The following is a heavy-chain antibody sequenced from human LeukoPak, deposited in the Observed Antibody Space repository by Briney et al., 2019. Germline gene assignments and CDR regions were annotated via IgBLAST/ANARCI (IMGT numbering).Heavy chain of an antibody. CDR2: IWYDGSNK. V-gene: IGHV3-33*01. J-gene: IGHJ5*02. D-gene: IGHD3-3*01. CDR3: ARDHGYDFWSGQLNWFDP. Sequence: PGGSLRLSCAASGFTFSSYGMHWVRQAPGKGLEWVAVIWYDGSNKYYADSVKGRFTISRDNSKNTLYLQMNSLRAEDTAVYYCARDHGYDFWSGQLNWFDPWGQGTLVTVSS. CDR1: GFTFSSYG.